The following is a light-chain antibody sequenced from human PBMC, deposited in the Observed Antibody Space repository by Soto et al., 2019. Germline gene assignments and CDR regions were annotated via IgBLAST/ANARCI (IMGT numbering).Light chain of an antibody. CDR3: STWDDALNGVV. CDR2: SDD. V-gene: IGLV1-44*01. CDR1: SSNIGSNT. Sequence: QSVLTQSPSASGTPGQTVTISCYGSSSNIGSNTMNWYQQFPGTAPKLFIYSDDQRPSGVPDRFSGSRSGTSASLTISGLQSEDEADYFCSTWDDALNGVVFGGGTKLTVL. J-gene: IGLJ2*01.